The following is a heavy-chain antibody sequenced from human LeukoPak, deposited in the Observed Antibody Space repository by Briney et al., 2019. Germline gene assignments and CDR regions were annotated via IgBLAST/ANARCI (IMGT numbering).Heavy chain of an antibody. D-gene: IGHD6-6*01. CDR1: GYTFTGYY. J-gene: IGHJ4*02. CDR2: INPNSGGT. V-gene: IGHV1-2*02. Sequence: GASVKVSCKASGYTFTGYYMHWVRQAPGQGLEWMGWINPNSGGTNYAQKFQGRVTMTRDTSISTAYMELSRLRSDDTAVYYCARGRGSSSLDYFDYWGQGTLVTVSS. CDR3: ARGRGSSSLDYFDY.